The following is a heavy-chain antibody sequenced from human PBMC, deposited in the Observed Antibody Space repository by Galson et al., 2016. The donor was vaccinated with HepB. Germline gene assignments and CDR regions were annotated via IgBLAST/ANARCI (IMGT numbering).Heavy chain of an antibody. CDR3: ARGAAQHARGWFNWFDP. J-gene: IGHJ5*02. V-gene: IGHV4-59*01. Sequence: ETLSLTCTVSGDSISSYYWSWIRQPPGKGLEWIGHIYYDGNTNYNPSLKSRVTISVDTSKNQFSLKLSSVIPADTAVYYCARGAAQHARGWFNWFDPWGQGTLVTVSS. D-gene: IGHD2-15*01. CDR2: IYYDGNT. CDR1: GDSISSYY.